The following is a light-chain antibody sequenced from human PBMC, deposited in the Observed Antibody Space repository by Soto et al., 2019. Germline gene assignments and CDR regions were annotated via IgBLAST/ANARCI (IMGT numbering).Light chain of an antibody. CDR2: DAS. CDR3: LQDHDDSWT. J-gene: IGKJ1*01. CDR1: QSISNY. V-gene: IGKV1-33*01. Sequence: DIQMTQSPSSLSASVGDRVTITCRASQSISNYLNWYQQKPGKAPKLLIYDASNLETGVPSRFSGSGSGTDFTFTVSSLQPEDFATYYCLQDHDDSWTFGQGTKVDIK.